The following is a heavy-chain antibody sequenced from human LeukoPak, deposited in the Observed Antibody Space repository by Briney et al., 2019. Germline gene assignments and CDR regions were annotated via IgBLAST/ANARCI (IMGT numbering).Heavy chain of an antibody. V-gene: IGHV1-18*01. CDR2: ISAYNGNT. CDR1: GYTFTSYG. D-gene: IGHD6-13*01. CDR3: ARDPGSWPSSRTRFDP. Sequence: GASVKVSCKASGYTFTSYGISWVRQAPGQGLEWMGWISAYNGNTNYAQKLQGRVTMTTDTSTCTAYMELRSLRPDDTAVYYCARDPGSWPSSRTRFDPWGQGTLVTVSS. J-gene: IGHJ5*02.